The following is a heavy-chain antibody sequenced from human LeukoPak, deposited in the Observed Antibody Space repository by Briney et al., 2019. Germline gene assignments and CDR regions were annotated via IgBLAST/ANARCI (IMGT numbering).Heavy chain of an antibody. J-gene: IGHJ4*02. CDR2: ISSSGNTI. CDR1: GFTFSDYY. D-gene: IGHD2-2*01. V-gene: IGHV3-11*01. CDR3: ARGEYCSSTSCPFDY. Sequence: GGSLRLSCAASGFTFSDYYMSWIRQAPGKGLEWVSYISSSGNTIYYADSVKGRFTISRDNAKNSLYLQMNSLRAEDTAVYYCARGEYCSSTSCPFDYWGQGTLVTVSS.